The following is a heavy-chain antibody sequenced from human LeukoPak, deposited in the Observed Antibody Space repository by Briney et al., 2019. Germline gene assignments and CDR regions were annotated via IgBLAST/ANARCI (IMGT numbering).Heavy chain of an antibody. CDR1: GFTFSSYS. CDR3: ATWDDLPLDH. D-gene: IGHD1-1*01. V-gene: IGHV3-21*01. Sequence: GGSLRLSCAASGFTFSSYSVNWVRQAPGEGLEWVSSISSSSSYIYYADPVKGRFTISRDNAKNSLYLQMNSLRAEDTAVYYCATWDDLPLDHWGQGTLVTVSS. J-gene: IGHJ4*02. CDR2: ISSSSSYI.